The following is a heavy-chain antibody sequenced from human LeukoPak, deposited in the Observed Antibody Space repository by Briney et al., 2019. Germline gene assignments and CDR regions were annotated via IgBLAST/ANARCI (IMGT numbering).Heavy chain of an antibody. D-gene: IGHD2-2*01. CDR2: MNLKTGDT. CDR1: GYTFTSYD. Sequence: GASVKVSCKASGYTFTSYDINWVRQATGQGLEWMGWMNLKTGDTGYAQKFQGRITMTWDTSISTAYMDLSSLRSEDTAVYYCVRNTDTVVIPGAMSYNWFDPWGQGTLVTVSS. CDR3: VRNTDTVVIPGAMSYNWFDP. J-gene: IGHJ5*02. V-gene: IGHV1-8*01.